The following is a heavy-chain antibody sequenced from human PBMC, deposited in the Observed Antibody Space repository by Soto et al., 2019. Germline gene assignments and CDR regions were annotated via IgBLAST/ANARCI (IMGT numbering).Heavy chain of an antibody. CDR2: VNPATGAA. Sequence: QLHLVQSGAVVKKPGASVTVSCSASGYPVTAYYMHWVRQAPGRGLEWMGGVNPATGAAKYTQTFQGRVTLTRDTFTSTVFMVLRCLTSEDTAVFYCARGGGVGVAGSAAFDMWGQGTLVTVSS. CDR3: ARGGGVGVAGSAAFDM. J-gene: IGHJ3*02. CDR1: GYPVTAYY. D-gene: IGHD3-3*01. V-gene: IGHV1-2*02.